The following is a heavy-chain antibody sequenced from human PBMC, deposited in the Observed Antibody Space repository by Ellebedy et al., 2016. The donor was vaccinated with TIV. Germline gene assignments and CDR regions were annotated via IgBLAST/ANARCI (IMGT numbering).Heavy chain of an antibody. J-gene: IGHJ4*02. V-gene: IGHV2-5*02. D-gene: IGHD3-10*01. CDR1: GFSLSTSGLS. Sequence: SGPTLVKPTQTLTLTCTFSGFSLSTSGLSVGWIRQSPGKALEWLALIYWDDDKRYSPSLKNRLTITKDPSKNQVVVTMANMDPVDTATYFCARRLRGYFDYWGQGTLVTVSS. CDR3: ARRLRGYFDY. CDR2: IYWDDDK.